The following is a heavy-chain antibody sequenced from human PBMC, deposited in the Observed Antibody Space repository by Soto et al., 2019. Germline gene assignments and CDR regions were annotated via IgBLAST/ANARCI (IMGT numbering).Heavy chain of an antibody. Sequence: QITLNESGPTVVKPAETLTLTCTFSGFSLTTSGVGVGWIRQSPGKAPEWLALLYWDDDKRYSASLKSRLTITKDTYKNQVVLTMASVDPADTAIYYCAHRILRTVFGLVTTTAIYFDFWGQGTPVVVSS. D-gene: IGHD3-3*01. CDR3: AHRILRTVFGLVTTTAIYFDF. V-gene: IGHV2-5*02. CDR1: GFSLTTSGVG. CDR2: LYWDDDK. J-gene: IGHJ4*02.